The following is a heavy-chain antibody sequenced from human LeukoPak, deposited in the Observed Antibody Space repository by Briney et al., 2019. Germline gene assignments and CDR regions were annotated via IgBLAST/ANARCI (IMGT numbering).Heavy chain of an antibody. Sequence: GGSLRLSCAASGFTFSSYAMSWVRQAPGKGLEWVSSISSSSSYISYADSVKGRFTISRDNAKNSLDLQMNSLRAEDTAVYYCAIDRYSSGWYTFDYWGQGTLVTVSS. CDR1: GFTFSSYA. J-gene: IGHJ4*02. V-gene: IGHV3-21*01. CDR3: AIDRYSSGWYTFDY. D-gene: IGHD6-19*01. CDR2: ISSSSSYI.